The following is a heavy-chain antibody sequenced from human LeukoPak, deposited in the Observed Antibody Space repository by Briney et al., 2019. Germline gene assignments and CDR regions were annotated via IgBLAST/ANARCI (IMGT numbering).Heavy chain of an antibody. D-gene: IGHD3-10*01. CDR3: ARGRGWFDP. Sequence: SETLSLTCTVSGGAISSYYWSWNPPPPGKGLEWIGYIYYSGSTNYNPSLKSRVTISVDTSKNQFSLKLSSVTAADTAVYYCARGRGWFDPWGQGTLVTVSS. CDR2: IYYSGST. J-gene: IGHJ5*02. CDR1: GGAISSYY. V-gene: IGHV4-59*01.